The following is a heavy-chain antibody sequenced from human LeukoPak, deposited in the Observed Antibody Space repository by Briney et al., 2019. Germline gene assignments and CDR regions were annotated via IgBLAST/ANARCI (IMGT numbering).Heavy chain of an antibody. J-gene: IGHJ6*02. CDR2: INHSGST. CDR3: ARSPYYDFWSGYYTGYYYGMGV. V-gene: IGHV4-34*01. CDR1: GGSFSGYY. D-gene: IGHD3-3*01. Sequence: SETLSLTCAVYGGSFSGYYWSWIRQPPGKGLEWIGEINHSGSTNYNPSLKSRVTISVDTSKNQFSLKLSSVTAADTAVYYCARSPYYDFWSGYYTGYYYGMGVWGQGTTVTVSS.